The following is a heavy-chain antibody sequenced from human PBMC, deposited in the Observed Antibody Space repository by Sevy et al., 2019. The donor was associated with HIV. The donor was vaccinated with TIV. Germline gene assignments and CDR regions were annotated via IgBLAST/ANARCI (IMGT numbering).Heavy chain of an antibody. D-gene: IGHD2-8*01. J-gene: IGHJ4*02. CDR2: LSFGCGEI. CDR1: GFTFSKYS. CDR3: AREGCTDY. Sequence: GGFLRLSCAASGFTFSKYSMSWVRQPPGKGLEWVSTLSFGCGEINYADSVKGRFTISRDNSKSSVYLQMNNLRPEDTAVYYCAREGCTDYWGQGTLVTVSS. V-gene: IGHV3-23*01.